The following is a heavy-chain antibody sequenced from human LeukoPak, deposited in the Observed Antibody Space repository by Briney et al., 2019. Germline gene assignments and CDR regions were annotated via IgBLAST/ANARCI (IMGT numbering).Heavy chain of an antibody. V-gene: IGHV1-18*01. Sequence: ASVKVSCRASGYTFTSYAISWVRQAPGQGLEWMGWISAYNGNTNYAQKLQGRVTMTTDTSTSTAYMELRSLRSDDTAVYYCARSNLRITMVRGAIMNAWGQGTLVTVTS. CDR3: ARSNLRITMVRGAIMNA. D-gene: IGHD3-10*01. CDR2: ISAYNGNT. CDR1: GYTFTSYA. J-gene: IGHJ5*02.